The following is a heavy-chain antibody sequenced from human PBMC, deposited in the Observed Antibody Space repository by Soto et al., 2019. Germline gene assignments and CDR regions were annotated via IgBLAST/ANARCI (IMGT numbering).Heavy chain of an antibody. CDR3: ARDVGDIVVVPAAGWWFDP. V-gene: IGHV1-3*01. CDR2: INAGNGNT. Sequence: ASVKVSFKASGYTFTSYAMHWVRQAPGQRLEWMGWINAGNGNTKYSQKFQGRVTITRDTSASTAYMELSSLRSEDTAVYYCARDVGDIVVVPAAGWWFDPWGQGTLVTVSS. CDR1: GYTFTSYA. J-gene: IGHJ5*02. D-gene: IGHD2-2*01.